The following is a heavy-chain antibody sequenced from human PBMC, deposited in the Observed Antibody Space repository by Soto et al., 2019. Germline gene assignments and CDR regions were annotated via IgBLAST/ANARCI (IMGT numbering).Heavy chain of an antibody. V-gene: IGHV3-23*01. CDR2: ISGSGGST. CDR3: AKDMLRLVPRVFDI. CDR1: GCTFSSYA. D-gene: IGHD3-10*02. J-gene: IGHJ3*02. Sequence: PGGSLRHSGAASGCTFSSYAMSWVRQAPGKGLEWVSAISGSGGSTYYADSVKGRFTISRDNSTNTLYLQMNSLRAEDTAVYYCAKDMLRLVPRVFDIWGQGTMVTVSS.